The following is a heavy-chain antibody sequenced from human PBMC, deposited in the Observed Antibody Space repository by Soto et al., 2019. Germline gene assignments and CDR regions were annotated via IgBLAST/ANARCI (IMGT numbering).Heavy chain of an antibody. D-gene: IGHD3-10*02. CDR2: INAGNGNT. V-gene: IGHV1-3*01. Sequence: QVQFMQSGAEVKKPGASVKVSCKASGYTFNSHAIHWVRQAPGQRPEWLGWINAGNGNTYYSEKFEGRVTFTRDTAATTVNMELTSLTSEDTAIYYCGRDQSGIGYYVDWFDPWGQGTLGTVSS. CDR3: GRDQSGIGYYVDWFDP. J-gene: IGHJ5*02. CDR1: GYTFNSHA.